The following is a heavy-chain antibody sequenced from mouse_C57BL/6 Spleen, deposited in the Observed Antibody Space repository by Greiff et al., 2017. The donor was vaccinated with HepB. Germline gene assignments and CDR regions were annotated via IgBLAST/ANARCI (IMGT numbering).Heavy chain of an antibody. CDR3: ARGYGNYLNWYFDV. CDR2: IDPSDSYT. D-gene: IGHD2-10*02. J-gene: IGHJ1*03. Sequence: VQLQQPGAELVKPGASVKLSCKASGYTFTSYWMQWVKQRPGQGLEWIGEIDPSDSYTNYNQKFKGKATLTVDTSSSTAYMQLSSLTSEDSAVYYCARGYGNYLNWYFDVWGTGTTVTVSS. CDR1: GYTFTSYW. V-gene: IGHV1-50*01.